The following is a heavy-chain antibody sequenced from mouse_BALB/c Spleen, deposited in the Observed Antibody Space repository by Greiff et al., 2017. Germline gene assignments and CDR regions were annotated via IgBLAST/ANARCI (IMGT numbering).Heavy chain of an antibody. J-gene: IGHJ4*01. CDR3: ARKDYGSSYYVLYAMDY. V-gene: IGHV5-6-5*01. CDR2: ISSGGST. Sequence: EVQGVESGGGLVKPGGSLKLSCAASGFTFSSYAMSWVRQTPEKRLEWVASISSGGSTYYPDSVKGRFTISRDNARNILYLQMSSLRSEDTAMYYCARKDYGSSYYVLYAMDYWGQGTSVTVSS. CDR1: GFTFSSYA. D-gene: IGHD1-1*01.